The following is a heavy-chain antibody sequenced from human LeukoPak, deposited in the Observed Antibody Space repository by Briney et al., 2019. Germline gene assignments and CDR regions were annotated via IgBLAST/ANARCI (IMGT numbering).Heavy chain of an antibody. J-gene: IGHJ4*02. Sequence: ASVNVSCKASGYTFTGYDIHWVRQAPGQGLEWMGRINPNSGGTKYAQKFQGRVTMTRDTSITTAYMELSRLRSDDTAVYYCAVLGGFDYWGQGTLVTVSS. CDR3: AVLGGFDY. CDR2: INPNSGGT. V-gene: IGHV1-2*06. CDR1: GYTFTGYD. D-gene: IGHD2-8*02.